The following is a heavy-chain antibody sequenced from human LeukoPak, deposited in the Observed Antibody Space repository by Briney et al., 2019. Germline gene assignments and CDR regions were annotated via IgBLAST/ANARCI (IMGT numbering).Heavy chain of an antibody. Sequence: PSETLSLTCTVSGYSISSGYYWGWIRQPPGKGLEWIGSIYYSGSTYYNPSLKSRVTISVDTSKNQFSLKLSSVTAADTAVYYCARRASIVVPAAHYYYYYMDVWGKGTTVTVSS. J-gene: IGHJ6*03. CDR2: IYYSGST. CDR3: ARRASIVVPAAHYYYYYMDV. CDR1: GYSISSGYY. D-gene: IGHD2-2*01. V-gene: IGHV4-38-2*02.